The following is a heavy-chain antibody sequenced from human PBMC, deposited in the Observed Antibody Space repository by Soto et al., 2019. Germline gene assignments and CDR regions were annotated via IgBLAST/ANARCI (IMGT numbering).Heavy chain of an antibody. V-gene: IGHV4-39*01. CDR1: GGSISSSSYY. CDR3: ARHVTMVRGVMGVHGNWFDP. Sequence: SETLSLTCTVSGGSISSSSYYWGWIRQPPGKGLEWIGSIYYSGSTYYNPSLKSRVTISVDTSKNQFSLKLSSVTAADTAVYYCARHVTMVRGVMGVHGNWFDPWGQGTLVTVSS. D-gene: IGHD3-10*01. J-gene: IGHJ5*02. CDR2: IYYSGST.